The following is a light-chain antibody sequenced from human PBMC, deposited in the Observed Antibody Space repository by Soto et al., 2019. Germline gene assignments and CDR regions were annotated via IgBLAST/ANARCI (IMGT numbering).Light chain of an antibody. J-gene: IGKJ2*01. CDR2: GAA. Sequence: DIQMTQSPSSLSASVGDRVSISCRTSQNIDRYLNWYQQKPGKAPQVLISGAASLQSGVPSRFSGSGSGTEFTLSISSLQPEDFATYFCQQGYSPPYTFGQGTRLEI. CDR1: QNIDRY. V-gene: IGKV1-39*01. CDR3: QQGYSPPYT.